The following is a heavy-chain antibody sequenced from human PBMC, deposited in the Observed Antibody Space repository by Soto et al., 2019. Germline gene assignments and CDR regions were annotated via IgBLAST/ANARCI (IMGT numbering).Heavy chain of an antibody. D-gene: IGHD6-19*01. V-gene: IGHV3-23*01. Sequence: GGSLRLSCAASGFTFSSYAIIWVLPSPWKGLEWVSAISASGVSTDYADSVKGRFTISRDNSKNTLSLQMSSLRADDTALYYCAKDISSGWTKNWFDPWGQGTLVTVSS. J-gene: IGHJ5*02. CDR1: GFTFSSYA. CDR3: AKDISSGWTKNWFDP. CDR2: ISASGVST.